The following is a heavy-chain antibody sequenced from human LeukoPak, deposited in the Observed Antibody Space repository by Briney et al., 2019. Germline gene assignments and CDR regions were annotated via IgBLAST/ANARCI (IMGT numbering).Heavy chain of an antibody. J-gene: IGHJ3*02. Sequence: ASVKVSCKVSGYTLTELSMHWVRQAPGKGLEWMGGFDPEDGETIYAQKFQGRVTMTEDTSTDTAYMELSGLRSEDTAVYYCASDRYYYDSGGYRRAFDIWGQGTMVTVSS. CDR3: ASDRYYYDSGGYRRAFDI. D-gene: IGHD3-22*01. CDR2: FDPEDGET. V-gene: IGHV1-24*01. CDR1: GYTLTELS.